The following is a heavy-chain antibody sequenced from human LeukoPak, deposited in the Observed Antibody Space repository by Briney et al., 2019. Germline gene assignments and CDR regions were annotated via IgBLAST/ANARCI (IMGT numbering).Heavy chain of an antibody. CDR2: ISGSGGST. CDR1: GFTFSSYA. J-gene: IGHJ4*02. D-gene: IGHD5-18*01. Sequence: GGSLRLSCAASGFTFSSYAMSWVRQAPGKGLEWVSAISGSGGSTYYADSVKGRLTTSRYNSKTTLYLQMSGLRAEGTGVYFCAKEPAMVDYWGQGTLVTVSS. V-gene: IGHV3-23*01. CDR3: AKEPAMVDY.